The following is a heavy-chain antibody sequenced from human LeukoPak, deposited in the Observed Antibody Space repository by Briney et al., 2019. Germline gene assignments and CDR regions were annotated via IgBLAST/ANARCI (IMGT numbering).Heavy chain of an antibody. D-gene: IGHD2-2*01. CDR2: IKQDGSEK. CDR1: GFTFGGYG. CDR3: TRASPYQLLGGGCDY. V-gene: IGHV3-7*04. J-gene: IGHJ4*02. Sequence: GGSLRPSWAVSGFTFGGYGMSGVRQPQGKGLGGVANIKQDGSEKYYLDFVKGRFTISRDNAKNSVYLQMNSLRVEDTAVYYCTRASPYQLLGGGCDYWGQGTLVTVSS.